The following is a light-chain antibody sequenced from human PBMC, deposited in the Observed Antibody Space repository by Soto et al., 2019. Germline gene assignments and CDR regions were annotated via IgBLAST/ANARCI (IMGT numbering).Light chain of an antibody. CDR2: GAS. CDR1: QTISTY. J-gene: IGKJ1*01. Sequence: DIQMTQSPSPLSASFGDRFTITCRASQTISTYLNWYQQKPGKAPKLLIYGASSLQSGVPSRFSGSGSRTDFTLTISSLQPEDFGTYYCQQSFSTPRTFGQGNKVDIK. CDR3: QQSFSTPRT. V-gene: IGKV1-39*01.